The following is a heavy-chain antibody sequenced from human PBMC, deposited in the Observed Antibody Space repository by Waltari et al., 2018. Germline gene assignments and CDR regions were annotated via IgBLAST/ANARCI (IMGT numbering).Heavy chain of an antibody. Sequence: QVQLVQSGAEVKKPGSSVKVSCKASGGTFRSYAISWVRQAPGQGLEWMGGIIPICGTANYAQKFQGRVTITADESTSTAYMELSSLRSEDTAVYYCAIVVVPAAPEYNWFDPWGQGTLVTVSS. CDR3: AIVVVPAAPEYNWFDP. CDR2: IIPICGTA. J-gene: IGHJ5*02. CDR1: GGTFRSYA. D-gene: IGHD2-2*01. V-gene: IGHV1-69*12.